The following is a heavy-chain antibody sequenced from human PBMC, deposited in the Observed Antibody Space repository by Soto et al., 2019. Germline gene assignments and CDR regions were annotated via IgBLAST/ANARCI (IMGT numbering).Heavy chain of an antibody. Sequence: LCGGGGSTYYADSVKGRFTISRDNLENTVYLQMNSLTAEDTAVYYCAKDRYSTGERGWFDSWGQGTLVTVSS. CDR2: LCGGGGST. J-gene: IGHJ5*01. V-gene: IGHV3-23*01. CDR3: AKDRYSTGERGWFDS. D-gene: IGHD4-4*01.